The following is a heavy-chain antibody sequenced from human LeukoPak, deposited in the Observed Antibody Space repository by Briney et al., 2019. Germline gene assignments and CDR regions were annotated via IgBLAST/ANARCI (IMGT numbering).Heavy chain of an antibody. J-gene: IGHJ3*01. D-gene: IGHD4-17*01. CDR2: ISSSSSYI. CDR1: GFTFRSYP. Sequence: PGGSLRLSCAASGFTFRSYPMTWVRQAPGKGLEWVSSISSSSSYIYYADSVKGRFTISRDNARNSLYLQMNSLRAEDTAVYYCARRTTFAFDVWGQGTMVTISS. CDR3: ARRTTFAFDV. V-gene: IGHV3-21*01.